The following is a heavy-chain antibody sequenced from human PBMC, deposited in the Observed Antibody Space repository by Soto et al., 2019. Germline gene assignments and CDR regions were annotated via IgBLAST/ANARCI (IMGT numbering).Heavy chain of an antibody. CDR1: GSCFSSHS. D-gene: IGHD2-8*02. V-gene: IGHV3-23*01. CDR3: AREQCSPLDRYCAAGAVYWVDT. J-gene: IGHJ5*02. CDR2: ISGSGATT. Sequence: GTLMLSGVASGSCFSSHSMSCVRQAPGKGLERVSAISGSGATTFYADSMKCRFTISRDNSRDTLYLQMNSVRAEDTAVYFCAREQCSPLDRYCAAGAVYWVDTWDQGGVVTVSS.